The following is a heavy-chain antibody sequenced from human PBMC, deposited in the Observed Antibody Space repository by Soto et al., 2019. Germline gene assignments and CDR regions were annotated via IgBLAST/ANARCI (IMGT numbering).Heavy chain of an antibody. Sequence: PGESLKISCKGSGYSFTSYWIGWVRQMPGKGLEWMGIIYPGDSDTRYSPSFQGQVTISADKSISTAYLQWSSLKASDTAMYYCARSYYDILNGYSSPYGMDVWGQGTTVPVSS. CDR2: IYPGDSDT. D-gene: IGHD3-9*01. CDR3: ARSYYDILNGYSSPYGMDV. CDR1: GYSFTSYW. V-gene: IGHV5-51*01. J-gene: IGHJ6*02.